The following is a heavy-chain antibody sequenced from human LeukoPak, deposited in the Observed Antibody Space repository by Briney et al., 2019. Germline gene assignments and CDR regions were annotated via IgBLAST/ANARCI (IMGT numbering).Heavy chain of an antibody. J-gene: IGHJ4*02. CDR1: GFTFSSYA. V-gene: IGHV3-64*01. Sequence: GGALRLSCAASGFTFSSYAMHWVRQAPGEGLEYVSAISSNGGSTYYANSVKGRFTISRDNSKNTLYLQMGSLRAEDMAVYYCARGPLRYYDSSGGFDYWGQGTLVTVSS. CDR3: ARGPLRYYDSSGGFDY. D-gene: IGHD3-22*01. CDR2: ISSNGGST.